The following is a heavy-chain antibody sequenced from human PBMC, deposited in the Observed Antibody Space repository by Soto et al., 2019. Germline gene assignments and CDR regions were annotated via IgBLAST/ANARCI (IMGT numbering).Heavy chain of an antibody. J-gene: IGHJ6*02. CDR3: ARREYGMDV. CDR1: GGSITSSHW. V-gene: IGHV4-4*02. Sequence: QVQLQESGPGLVKPSGTLSLTCVVSGGSITSSHWWSWVRQTPGKGLEWIGEIFHIGHTNYNPSLKGRVTISLDQSKNQFSLKMTSMTAADTAVFICARREYGMDVWGQGTTVTVSS. CDR2: IFHIGHT.